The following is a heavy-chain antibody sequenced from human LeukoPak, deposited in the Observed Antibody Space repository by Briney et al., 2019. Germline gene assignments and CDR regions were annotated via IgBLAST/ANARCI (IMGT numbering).Heavy chain of an antibody. J-gene: IGHJ4*02. CDR1: GLTFSKYA. Sequence: PGGSLRLSCVASGLTFSKYAMAWVRQAPGKGLEWVSAITRGGGSTFYADSVKGRFTISRDNSKNTLYLQMNSLRAEDTAVYYCAKDAPPYGSGSYFNYWGQGTLVTVSS. D-gene: IGHD3-10*01. CDR3: AKDAPPYGSGSYFNY. V-gene: IGHV3-23*01. CDR2: ITRGGGST.